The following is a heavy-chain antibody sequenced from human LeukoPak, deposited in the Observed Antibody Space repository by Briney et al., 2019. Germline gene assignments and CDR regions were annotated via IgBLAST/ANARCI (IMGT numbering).Heavy chain of an antibody. Sequence: PGRSLRLSCAASGFTFSSYSMNWVRQAPGKGLEWVSSITSSSSYIYYADSVKGRFTISRDNAKNSLYLQMNSLRAEDTAVYYCARAKVGATYDAFDIWGQGTMVTVSS. CDR1: GFTFSSYS. CDR3: ARAKVGATYDAFDI. V-gene: IGHV3-21*01. D-gene: IGHD1-26*01. J-gene: IGHJ3*02. CDR2: ITSSSSYI.